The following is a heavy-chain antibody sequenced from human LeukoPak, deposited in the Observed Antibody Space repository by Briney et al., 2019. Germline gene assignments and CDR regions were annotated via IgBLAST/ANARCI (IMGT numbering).Heavy chain of an antibody. V-gene: IGHV3-30*18. D-gene: IGHD2-15*01. Sequence: GRSLRLSCAASGFTFSSYGTHWVRQAPGKGLEWVAVISYDGSNKYYADSVKGRFTISRDNSKNTLYLQMNSLRPEDTAVYYCAKGHCSGGSCSPSIYYFDYWGQGTLVTVSS. CDR1: GFTFSSYG. CDR3: AKGHCSGGSCSPSIYYFDY. J-gene: IGHJ4*02. CDR2: ISYDGSNK.